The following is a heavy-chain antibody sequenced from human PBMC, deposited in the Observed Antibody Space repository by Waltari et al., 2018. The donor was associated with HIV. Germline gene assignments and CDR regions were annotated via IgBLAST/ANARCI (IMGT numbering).Heavy chain of an antibody. J-gene: IGHJ4*02. Sequence: VQLVESGGGSIKTGGSLRLSCTASGFSVSNHWMDWVRQGPGKGLVVVASLNMDGSSRNYAEAVKGRFVISRDNARNTVYLQLNRLRVEDTAMYFCARASHYIEFSTFDGDYYFDVWGRGTRVAVSS. CDR2: LNMDGSSR. D-gene: IGHD2-15*01. CDR3: ARASHYIEFSTFDGDYYFDV. CDR1: GFSVSNHW. V-gene: IGHV3-74*01.